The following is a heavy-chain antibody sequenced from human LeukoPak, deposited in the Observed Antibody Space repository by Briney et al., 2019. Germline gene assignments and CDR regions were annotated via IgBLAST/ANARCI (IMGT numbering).Heavy chain of an antibody. CDR1: GFTFSSYE. Sequence: GGSLRLSCAASGFTFSSYEMNWVRQAPGKGLEWVSYISSSGSTIYYADSVKGRFTISRDNVKNSLYLQMNSLRAEDTAVYYCAREALGSNSLDAFDIWGQGTMVTVSS. CDR2: ISSSGSTI. CDR3: AREALGSNSLDAFDI. J-gene: IGHJ3*02. V-gene: IGHV3-48*03. D-gene: IGHD1-26*01.